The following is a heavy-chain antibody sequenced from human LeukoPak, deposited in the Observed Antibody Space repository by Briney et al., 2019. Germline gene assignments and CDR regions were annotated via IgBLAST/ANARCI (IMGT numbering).Heavy chain of an antibody. D-gene: IGHD3-10*01. Sequence: ASVKVSCKASGFTFTSSAMQWVRQARGQRLEWIGWIVVGSGNTNYAQKFQERVTITRDMSTSTAYMELSSLRSEDTAVYYCAALGYMVRGATGDYWGQGTLVTVSS. J-gene: IGHJ4*02. CDR3: AALGYMVRGATGDY. CDR2: IVVGSGNT. V-gene: IGHV1-58*02. CDR1: GFTFTSSA.